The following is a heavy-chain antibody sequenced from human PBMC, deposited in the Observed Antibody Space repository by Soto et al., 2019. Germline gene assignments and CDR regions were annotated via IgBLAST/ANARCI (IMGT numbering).Heavy chain of an antibody. CDR1: GFTFSSYG. V-gene: IGHV3-30*18. CDR3: AKVPRPISSGWHYFDY. CDR2: ISYDGSNK. D-gene: IGHD6-19*01. Sequence: QVQLVESGGGVVQPGRSLRLSCAASGFTFSSYGMHWVRQAPGKGLEWVAVISYDGSNKYYADSVKGRFTISRDNSKNTLDLQMNSLRAEDTAVYYCAKVPRPISSGWHYFDYWGQGTLVTVSS. J-gene: IGHJ4*02.